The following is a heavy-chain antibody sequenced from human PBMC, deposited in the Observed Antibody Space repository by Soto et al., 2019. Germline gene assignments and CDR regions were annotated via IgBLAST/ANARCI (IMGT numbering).Heavy chain of an antibody. J-gene: IGHJ4*02. D-gene: IGHD1-26*01. CDR1: GFTFGDYA. Sequence: GGSLRLSCTASGFTFGDYAMSWLRQAPGKGLEWVGFIRSKAYGGTTEYAASVKGRFTISRDDSKSIAYLQMNSLKTEDTAVYYCTRGQWELLSGESFDYWGQGTLVTVSS. V-gene: IGHV3-49*03. CDR3: TRGQWELLSGESFDY. CDR2: IRSKAYGGTT.